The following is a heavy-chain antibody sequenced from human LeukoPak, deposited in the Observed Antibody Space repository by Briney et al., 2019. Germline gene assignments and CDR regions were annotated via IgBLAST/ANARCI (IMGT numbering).Heavy chain of an antibody. CDR3: ARDATVTTDAFDI. Sequence: GGSPRLSCAASGFTVSSNYMSWVRQAPGKGLEWVSVIYSGGSTYYADSVKGRFTISRDNSKNTLYLQMNSLRAEDTAVYYCARDATVTTDAFDIWGQGTMVTVSS. J-gene: IGHJ3*02. D-gene: IGHD4-17*01. V-gene: IGHV3-53*01. CDR1: GFTVSSNY. CDR2: IYSGGST.